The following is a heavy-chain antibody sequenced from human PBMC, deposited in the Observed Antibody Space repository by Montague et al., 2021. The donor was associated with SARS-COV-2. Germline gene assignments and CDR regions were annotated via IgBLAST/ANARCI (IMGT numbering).Heavy chain of an antibody. Sequence: SETLSLTCSVSGGSLSTYYWSWIRQPPGKGLEWIGEINHSGSTNYNPSLKSRVTISVDTSKNQFSLKLSSVTAADTAVYYCARRSRVVTAIWALRTSLSSWFDPWGQGTLVTVSS. J-gene: IGHJ5*02. D-gene: IGHD2-21*02. CDR1: GGSLSTYY. CDR2: INHSGST. CDR3: ARRSRVVTAIWALRTSLSSWFDP. V-gene: IGHV4-34*01.